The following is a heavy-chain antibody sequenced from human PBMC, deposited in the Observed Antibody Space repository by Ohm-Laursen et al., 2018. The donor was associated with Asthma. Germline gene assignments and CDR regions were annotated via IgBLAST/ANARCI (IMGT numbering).Heavy chain of an antibody. J-gene: IGHJ4*02. CDR3: AKAYDSSGYYYFDY. Sequence: SLRLSCAVSGFTFSSYAMSWVRQAPGKGLEWVSTISGSGGGTYYADSVKGRFTISRDNSKDTLYLQMNSLRAEDTAVYYCAKAYDSSGYYYFDYWGQGTLVTVSS. V-gene: IGHV3-23*01. CDR1: GFTFSSYA. CDR2: ISGSGGGT. D-gene: IGHD3-22*01.